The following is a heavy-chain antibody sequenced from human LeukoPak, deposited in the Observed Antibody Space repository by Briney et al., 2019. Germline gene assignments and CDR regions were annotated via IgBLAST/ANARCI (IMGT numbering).Heavy chain of an antibody. J-gene: IGHJ5*01. CDR1: GYTFTGYY. CDR2: INPNSGGT. D-gene: IGHD1-26*01. Sequence: ASVKVSCKASGYTFTGYYMHWVRQAPGQGLEWMGWINPNSGGTNYAQKFQGRVTMTRDTSISTAYMELSRLRSDDTAVYYCARATGTYWWFDSWGQGTLVTVSS. V-gene: IGHV1-2*02. CDR3: ARATGTYWWFDS.